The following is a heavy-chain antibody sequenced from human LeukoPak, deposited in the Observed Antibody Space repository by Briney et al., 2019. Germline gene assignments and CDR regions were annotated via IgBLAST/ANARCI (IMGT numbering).Heavy chain of an antibody. V-gene: IGHV3-9*01. CDR3: AKDIYPYYYDSSGYYSGRLFDY. CDR2: ISWNSGSI. Sequence: GGSLRLSCAASGFTFDGYAMHWVRQAPGKGLEWVSGISWNSGSIGYADSVKGRFTISRDNAKNSLYLQMNSLRAEDTALYYCAKDIYPYYYDSSGYYSGRLFDYWGQGTLVTVSS. CDR1: GFTFDGYA. J-gene: IGHJ4*02. D-gene: IGHD3-22*01.